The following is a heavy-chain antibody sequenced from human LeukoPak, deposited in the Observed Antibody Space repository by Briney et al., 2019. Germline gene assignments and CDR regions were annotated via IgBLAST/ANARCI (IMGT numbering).Heavy chain of an antibody. CDR1: GGSISSYY. Sequence: PSETLXLTCTVSGGSISSYYWSWIRQPAGKGLEWIGRIYTSGSTDYNPSLKSRVTISVDTAKNQFSLRLSSVTAADTAVYYCARLGIVGAPNWGQGTLVTVSS. D-gene: IGHD1-26*01. CDR2: IYTSGST. CDR3: ARLGIVGAPN. V-gene: IGHV4-4*07. J-gene: IGHJ4*02.